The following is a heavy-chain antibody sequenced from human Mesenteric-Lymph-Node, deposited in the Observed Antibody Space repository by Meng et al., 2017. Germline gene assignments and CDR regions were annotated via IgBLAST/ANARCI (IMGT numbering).Heavy chain of an antibody. CDR2: IIPIFGTA. Sequence: SVKVSCKASGGSIRNYAISWVRQAPGQGLEWMGGIIPIFGTANYAQKFQGRVTITADESTSTAYMELSSLRSEDTAVYYCARSRDGYNFYDYWGQGTLVTVSS. D-gene: IGHD5-24*01. CDR3: ARSRDGYNFYDY. V-gene: IGHV1-69*13. J-gene: IGHJ4*02. CDR1: GGSIRNYA.